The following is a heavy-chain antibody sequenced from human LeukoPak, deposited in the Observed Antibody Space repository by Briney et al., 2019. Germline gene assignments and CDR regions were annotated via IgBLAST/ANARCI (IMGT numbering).Heavy chain of an antibody. CDR2: IYTSGST. D-gene: IGHD5-18*01. Sequence: PSETLSLTCTVSGGSISSYYWSWIRQPAGKGLEWIGRIYTSGSTNYNPSLKSRVTMSVDTYKNQCSLKLSSVTAADTAVYYCARSAKAAGYSLNNWGQGTLVTVSS. CDR1: GGSISSYY. CDR3: ARSAKAAGYSLNN. J-gene: IGHJ4*02. V-gene: IGHV4-4*07.